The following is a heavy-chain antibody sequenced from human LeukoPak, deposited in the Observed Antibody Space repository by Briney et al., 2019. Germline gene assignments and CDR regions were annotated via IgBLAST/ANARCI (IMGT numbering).Heavy chain of an antibody. D-gene: IGHD3-16*01. CDR2: ISRDGNII. J-gene: IGHJ4*02. CDR3: ARYVLLMDY. Sequence: GVSLRLSCAASGFSFSDHHMSWVRQVPGKGLEWLAYISRDGNIIVYADSVKGRFTISRDNAKQSVYLEMKSLRPEDTAVYYCARYVLLMDYWGQGTMVTVSS. V-gene: IGHV3-11*01. CDR1: GFSFSDHH.